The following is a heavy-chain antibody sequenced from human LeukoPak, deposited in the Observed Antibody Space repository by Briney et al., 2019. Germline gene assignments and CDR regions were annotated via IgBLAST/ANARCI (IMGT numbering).Heavy chain of an antibody. Sequence: GGSLRLSCAASGFTFSSYGMHWVRQAPGEGLEWVAFIRYDGSNKYYADSVKGRFTISRDNSKNTLYLQMNSLRAEDTAVYYCAKDGFNDYGDYGDYYYYYYMDVWGKGTTVTVSS. D-gene: IGHD4-17*01. CDR3: AKDGFNDYGDYGDYYYYYYMDV. J-gene: IGHJ6*03. CDR2: IRYDGSNK. CDR1: GFTFSSYG. V-gene: IGHV3-30*02.